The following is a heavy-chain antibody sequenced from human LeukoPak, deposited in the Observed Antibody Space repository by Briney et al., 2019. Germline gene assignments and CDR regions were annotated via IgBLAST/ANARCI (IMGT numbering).Heavy chain of an antibody. Sequence: SETLSLTCAVYGVSFSGYYWGWIRLPPGKGLEWVGSIYYSGSTYYNPSLKSRVTISVDTSKNQFSLKLSSVTAADTAVYYCASQSGSYYSHYYYMDVWGKGTTVTVSS. J-gene: IGHJ6*03. CDR1: GVSFSGYY. CDR3: ASQSGSYYSHYYYMDV. D-gene: IGHD1-26*01. CDR2: IYYSGST. V-gene: IGHV4-39*01.